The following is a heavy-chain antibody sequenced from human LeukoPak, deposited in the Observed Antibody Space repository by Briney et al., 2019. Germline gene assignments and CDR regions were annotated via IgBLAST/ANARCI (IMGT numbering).Heavy chain of an antibody. CDR1: GFTFRSYS. D-gene: IGHD3-16*01. Sequence: PGGSLRLSCVASGFTFRSYSMTWVRQAPGKGLEWVSVIYSGGSTYYADSVKGRFTISRDNSKNTLYLQMNSLRAEDTAVYYCARALYDYVEGTYYYYGMDVWGQGTTVTVSS. V-gene: IGHV3-53*01. CDR2: IYSGGST. CDR3: ARALYDYVEGTYYYYGMDV. J-gene: IGHJ6*02.